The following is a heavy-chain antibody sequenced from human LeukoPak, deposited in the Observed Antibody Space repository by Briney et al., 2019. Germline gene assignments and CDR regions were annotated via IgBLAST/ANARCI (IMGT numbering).Heavy chain of an antibody. V-gene: IGHV1-2*06. CDR2: INPNSGGT. CDR3: ARDFTRPLIAAAVTTDY. J-gene: IGHJ4*02. CDR1: GYTFTVYY. D-gene: IGHD6-13*01. Sequence: ASVKVTCKASGYTFTVYYMHWVRQAPGQGLEWMGRINPNSGGTNYAQNFQGRVTMTRDTSISTAYMELSRLRSDDTAVYYCARDFTRPLIAAAVTTDYWGQGTLVTVSS.